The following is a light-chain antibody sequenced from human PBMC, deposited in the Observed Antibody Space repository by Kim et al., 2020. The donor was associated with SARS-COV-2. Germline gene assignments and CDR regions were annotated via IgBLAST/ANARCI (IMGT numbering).Light chain of an antibody. V-gene: IGKV1-8*01. J-gene: IGKJ4*01. CDR1: QGISSS. CDR3: QQYYTYPFT. CDR2: AAS. Sequence: ASTGDRVTITCRASQGISSSLAWYQQTPGKAPKLLIYAASTLQSGVPSRFSGSGSATDFTLTISCLQSEDFATYYCQQYYTYPFTFGGGTKVDIK.